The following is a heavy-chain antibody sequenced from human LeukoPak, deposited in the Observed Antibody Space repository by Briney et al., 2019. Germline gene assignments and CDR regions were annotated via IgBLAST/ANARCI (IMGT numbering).Heavy chain of an antibody. D-gene: IGHD2-15*01. V-gene: IGHV1-2*02. Sequence: ASVKVSCKASGYTFTGYYMHWVRQAPGQGLGWMGWINPNSGGTNYAQKFQGRVTMTRDTSISTAYMELSRLRSDDTAVYYCARGGNIVVVVAATPSYYYYGMDVWGQGTTVTVSS. CDR3: ARGGNIVVVVAATPSYYYYGMDV. CDR1: GYTFTGYY. J-gene: IGHJ6*02. CDR2: INPNSGGT.